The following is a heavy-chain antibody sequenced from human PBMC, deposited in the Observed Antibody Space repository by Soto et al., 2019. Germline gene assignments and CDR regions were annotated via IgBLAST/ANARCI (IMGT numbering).Heavy chain of an antibody. D-gene: IGHD6-6*01. CDR1: GYSFTKFD. J-gene: IGHJ4*02. V-gene: IGHV1-8*01. Sequence: TVRVSCKASGYSFTKFDINWMRQAPGQGLEWMGWLNPKSGNTGYAQNLQGRVTMTRDTSISTAYMELRSLRSEDTALYYCARVTAGSSDFDYWGQGTLVTVSS. CDR2: LNPKSGNT. CDR3: ARVTAGSSDFDY.